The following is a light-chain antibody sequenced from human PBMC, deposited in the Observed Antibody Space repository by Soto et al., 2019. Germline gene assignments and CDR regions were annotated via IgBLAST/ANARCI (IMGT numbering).Light chain of an antibody. CDR1: NIGSKN. V-gene: IGLV3-9*01. J-gene: IGLJ1*01. CDR3: CSYAGSYFV. Sequence: SYELTQPLSVSVALGQTARITCGGNNIGSKNVHWYQQKPGQAPVLVIYRDSNRPSGIPERFSGSNSGNTATLTISRAQAGDEADYYCCSYAGSYFVFGTGTKLTVL. CDR2: RDS.